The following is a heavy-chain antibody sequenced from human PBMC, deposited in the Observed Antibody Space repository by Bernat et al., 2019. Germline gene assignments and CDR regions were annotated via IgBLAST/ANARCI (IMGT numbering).Heavy chain of an antibody. CDR1: GFTFSSYA. CDR2: ISGSGGST. Sequence: EVQLEESGGGLVQPGGSLRLSCAASGFTFSSYAMSWVRQAPGKGLEWVSAISGSGGSTYYADSVKGRFTISRDNSKNTLYLQMNSLRAEDTAVYYCAQDNGDQTYYFDYWGQGTLVTVSS. CDR3: AQDNGDQTYYFDY. J-gene: IGHJ4*02. V-gene: IGHV3-23*04. D-gene: IGHD4-17*01.